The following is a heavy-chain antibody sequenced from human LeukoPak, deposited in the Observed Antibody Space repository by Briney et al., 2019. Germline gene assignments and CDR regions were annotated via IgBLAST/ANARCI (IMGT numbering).Heavy chain of an antibody. J-gene: IGHJ2*01. Sequence: KSSETLSLTCTVSGGSISSSSYHWGWIRQPPGKGLEWIGSIYYSGGTYYNPSLKSRVTISVDTSKNQFSLKLSSVTAADTAVYYCARSGVVTALGLSAHWYFDLWGRGTLVTVSS. CDR2: IYYSGGT. V-gene: IGHV4-39*07. CDR1: GGSISSSSYH. CDR3: ARSGVVTALGLSAHWYFDL. D-gene: IGHD2-21*02.